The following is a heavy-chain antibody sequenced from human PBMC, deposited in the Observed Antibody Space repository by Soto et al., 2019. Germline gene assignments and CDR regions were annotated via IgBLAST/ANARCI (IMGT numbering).Heavy chain of an antibody. CDR1: GFTFSSYA. J-gene: IGHJ6*02. CDR2: ISIGSSSM. V-gene: IGHV3-48*01. CDR3: ARHCIAAVWGLYYYGMDV. D-gene: IGHD6-13*01. Sequence: GGSLRLSCAASGFTFSSYAMNWVRQAPGKGLEWVSQISIGSSSMDYADSVKGRFTISRDNSKNTLYLQMNSLRAEDTAVYYCARHCIAAVWGLYYYGMDVWGQGTTVTVSS.